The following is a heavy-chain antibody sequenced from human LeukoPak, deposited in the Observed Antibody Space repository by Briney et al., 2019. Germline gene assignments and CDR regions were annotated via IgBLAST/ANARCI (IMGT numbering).Heavy chain of an antibody. Sequence: GGSLRLSCAASGFTFSSYEMNWVRQAPGKGLDWVSVISDSGGSTHYADSVKGRFTIPRDNSKNTLYLQMNSLRAEDTAVYYCAKQFYGDYGAFNYWGQGTLVTVSS. CDR2: ISDSGGST. J-gene: IGHJ4*02. V-gene: IGHV3-23*01. D-gene: IGHD4-17*01. CDR1: GFTFSSYE. CDR3: AKQFYGDYGAFNY.